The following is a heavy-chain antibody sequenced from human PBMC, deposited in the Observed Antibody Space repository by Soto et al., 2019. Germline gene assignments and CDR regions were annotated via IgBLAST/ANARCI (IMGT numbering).Heavy chain of an antibody. CDR3: ARDDDGYCSGGSCPTGGLDY. CDR1: GYTFTSYY. Sequence: ASVKVSCKASGYTFTSYYMHWVRQAPGQGLEWMGIINPSGGSTSYAQKFQGRVTMTRDTSTSTVYMELSSLRSEDTAVYYCARDDDGYCSGGSCPTGGLDYWGQGTLVTGS. D-gene: IGHD2-15*01. J-gene: IGHJ4*02. CDR2: INPSGGST. V-gene: IGHV1-46*01.